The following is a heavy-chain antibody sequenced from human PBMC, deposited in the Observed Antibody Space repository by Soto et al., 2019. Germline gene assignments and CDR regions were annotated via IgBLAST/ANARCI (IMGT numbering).Heavy chain of an antibody. D-gene: IGHD2-2*01. CDR2: ISGSGGST. CDR1: GFTFSSYA. V-gene: IGHV3-23*01. CDR3: AKDHCSSTSCSSGYSSSWYAVDP. J-gene: IGHJ5*02. Sequence: PGGSLRLSCAASGFTFSSYAMSWVRQAPGKGLEWVSAISGSGGSTYYADSVKGRFTISGDNSKNTLYLQMNSLRAEDTAVYYCAKDHCSSTSCSSGYSSSWYAVDPWGKGTLVTVSS.